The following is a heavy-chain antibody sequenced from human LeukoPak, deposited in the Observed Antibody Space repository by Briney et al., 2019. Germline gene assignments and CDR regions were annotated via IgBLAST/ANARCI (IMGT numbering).Heavy chain of an antibody. Sequence: PGGSLRLSCAATAFTFISYAMSWVRQAPGKGLDSGSAISGSGGSTYYADSVKGRFTISRDNSKSTLYLQMNSLRAEDTAVYYCAKSRTATIMIDYWGQGTLVTVSS. CDR2: ISGSGGST. V-gene: IGHV3-23*01. CDR1: AFTFISYA. D-gene: IGHD5-24*01. CDR3: AKSRTATIMIDY. J-gene: IGHJ4*02.